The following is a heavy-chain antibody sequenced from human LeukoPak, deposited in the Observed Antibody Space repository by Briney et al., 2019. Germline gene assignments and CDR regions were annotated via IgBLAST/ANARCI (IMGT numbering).Heavy chain of an antibody. Sequence: GGSLRLSCAASGFTFSSYGMHWVRQAPGKGLEWVAFIRHDGSNKYYADSVKGRFTISRDNSKNTLYLQMNSLRAEDTAVYYCAKDLGLWFGELPNPFDYWGQGTLVTVSS. CDR1: GFTFSSYG. J-gene: IGHJ4*02. D-gene: IGHD3-10*01. CDR3: AKDLGLWFGELPNPFDY. CDR2: IRHDGSNK. V-gene: IGHV3-30*02.